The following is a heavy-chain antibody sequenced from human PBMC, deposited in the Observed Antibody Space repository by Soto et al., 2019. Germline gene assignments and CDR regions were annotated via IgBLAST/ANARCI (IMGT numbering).Heavy chain of an antibody. CDR3: APGERATANAVVDAFVI. J-gene: IGHJ3*02. D-gene: IGHD2-21*01. CDR1: GGSVNSGNYY. Sequence: QVQLQQWGAGLLKPSETLSLTCAVFGGSVNSGNYYWSWIRQPPGKGMEWIGEMSHSGGTHFNPSPKRRVSISVDTSNDPFAPKMGSVHARDPVLYYRAPGERATANAVVDAFVIWGPGTMVTAS. CDR2: MSHSGGT. V-gene: IGHV4-34*06.